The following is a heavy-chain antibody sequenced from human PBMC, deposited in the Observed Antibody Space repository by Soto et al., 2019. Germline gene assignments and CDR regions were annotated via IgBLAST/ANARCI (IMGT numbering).Heavy chain of an antibody. V-gene: IGHV3-15*07. J-gene: IGHJ3*02. CDR2: IKSKTDGGTT. Sequence: LRLSCAASGFTFSNAWMNWVRQAPGKGLERVGRIKSKTDGGTTDYAAPVKGRFTISRDDSKNTLYLQMNSLKTEDTAVYYCTTDDSSGLATPDDAFDIWGQGTMVTVSS. CDR1: GFTFSNAW. CDR3: TTDDSSGLATPDDAFDI. D-gene: IGHD3-22*01.